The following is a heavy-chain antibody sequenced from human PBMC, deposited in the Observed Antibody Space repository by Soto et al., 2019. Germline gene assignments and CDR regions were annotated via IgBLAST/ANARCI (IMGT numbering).Heavy chain of an antibody. D-gene: IGHD4-17*01. Sequence: QVQLQESGPGLVKPSQTLSLTCTVSGGSISSGGYYWSWIRQHPGKGLEWIGYIYYSGSTYYNPSLNSRVTLSVDTSKNQSSLKLSSVTAADTAVYYCARHDYGDSFYWYFDLWGRGTLVTVSS. J-gene: IGHJ2*01. CDR1: GGSISSGGYY. CDR3: ARHDYGDSFYWYFDL. CDR2: IYYSGST. V-gene: IGHV4-31*03.